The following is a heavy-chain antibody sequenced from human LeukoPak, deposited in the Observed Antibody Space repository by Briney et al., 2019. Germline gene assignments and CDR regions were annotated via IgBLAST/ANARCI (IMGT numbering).Heavy chain of an antibody. CDR1: GGSLSSYY. V-gene: IGHV4-4*07. CDR2: IYTSGST. D-gene: IGHD3-10*01. Sequence: SETLSLTCTVSGGSLSSYYWSWIRQPAGKGLEWIGRIYTSGSTKYSPSLKSRVSVSIDTSKNQFSLKLSSVTAADTAVYYCARDRHYDSRSKNWFDPWGQGTLVTVSS. CDR3: ARDRHYDSRSKNWFDP. J-gene: IGHJ5*02.